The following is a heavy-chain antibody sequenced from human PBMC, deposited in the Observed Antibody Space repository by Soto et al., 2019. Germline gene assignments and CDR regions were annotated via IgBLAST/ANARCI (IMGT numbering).Heavy chain of an antibody. CDR1: GYDYVTYA. CDR2: ISTLNGNT. D-gene: IGHD5-18*01. CDR3: ARRVQVWLPDYYGMDV. Sequence: QAQLVQSGAEVKKPGASVNVSCKASGYDYVTYAITWVRQRPGQGLEWMGWISTLNGNTNYAQNFQGRVTMTTDTTTRIVHLEPKSPRSDDTAVYYCARRVQVWLPDYYGMDVWGQGTTVTVSS. V-gene: IGHV1-18*01. J-gene: IGHJ6*02.